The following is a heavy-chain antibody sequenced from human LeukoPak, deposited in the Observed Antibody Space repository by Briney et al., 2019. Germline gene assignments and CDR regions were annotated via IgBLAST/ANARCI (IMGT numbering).Heavy chain of an antibody. Sequence: GASVKVSCKASGGTFSSYAISWVRQAPGQGLEWMGGTIPIFGTANYAQKFQGRVTITADESTSTAYMELSSLRSEGTAVYYCASRPITMVRGVIALKYYFDYWGQGTLVTVSS. CDR2: TIPIFGTA. J-gene: IGHJ4*02. V-gene: IGHV1-69*13. CDR3: ASRPITMVRGVIALKYYFDY. D-gene: IGHD3-10*01. CDR1: GGTFSSYA.